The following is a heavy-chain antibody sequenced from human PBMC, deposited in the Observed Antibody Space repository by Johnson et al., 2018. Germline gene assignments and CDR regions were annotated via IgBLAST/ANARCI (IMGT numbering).Heavy chain of an antibody. D-gene: IGHD2-2*02. Sequence: VQLLESGGGLVKPGGSLRLSCAASGFTFRDFYMAWIRQAPGKGLDCAAYISPGGTAIYYADSVKGRFTISRDNAKNSLYLQMNSLRAEDTAVYYCANPGRGPAAIPPPYYYYGMEVWGQGTTVTVSS. CDR1: GFTFRDFY. V-gene: IGHV3-11*01. CDR2: ISPGGTAI. CDR3: ANPGRGPAAIPPPYYYYGMEV. J-gene: IGHJ6*02.